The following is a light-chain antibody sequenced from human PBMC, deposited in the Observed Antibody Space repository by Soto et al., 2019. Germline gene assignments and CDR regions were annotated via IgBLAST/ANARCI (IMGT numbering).Light chain of an antibody. Sequence: QAVVTQPPSASGTPGQRVTISCSGSRSNIGSKTVNWYQQLPGTAPKLLIYSNNQRPSGVPDRFSGSKSSTSASLAISGLQSEDEADYYCATWDDSLNGLFGTGTKLTVL. J-gene: IGLJ1*01. V-gene: IGLV1-44*01. CDR2: SNN. CDR3: ATWDDSLNGL. CDR1: RSNIGSKT.